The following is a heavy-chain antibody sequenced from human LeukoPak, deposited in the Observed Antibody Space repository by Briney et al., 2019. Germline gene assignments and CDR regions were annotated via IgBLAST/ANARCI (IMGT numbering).Heavy chain of an antibody. V-gene: IGHV4-38-2*01. D-gene: IGHD5-18*01. Sequence: NSSETLSLTCAVSAYSISSGYHWAWIRQPPGKGLEWIGSIYHSGKTYYNPSLKSRVTIFLDTSKNQFSLKLTSVTAADTAVYYCARHTSMAHFDYWGQGTLVTVSS. CDR2: IYHSGKT. J-gene: IGHJ4*02. CDR1: AYSISSGYH. CDR3: ARHTSMAHFDY.